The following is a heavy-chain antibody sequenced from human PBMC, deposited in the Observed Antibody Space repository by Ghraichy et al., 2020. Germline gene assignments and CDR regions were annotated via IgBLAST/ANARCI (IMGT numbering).Heavy chain of an antibody. D-gene: IGHD4-23*01. V-gene: IGHV3-48*02. J-gene: IGHJ6*02. Sequence: GVLRLSCAASGFSFSNYIMNWVRQAPGKGLEWVSHISSSSRTISYADSVKGRFTVSRDNAKNSLFLQMNSLRDEDTAVYYCARASRVVRFYYYDALDVWGQGTTVTVSS. CDR2: ISSSSRTI. CDR3: ARASRVVRFYYYDALDV. CDR1: GFSFSNYI.